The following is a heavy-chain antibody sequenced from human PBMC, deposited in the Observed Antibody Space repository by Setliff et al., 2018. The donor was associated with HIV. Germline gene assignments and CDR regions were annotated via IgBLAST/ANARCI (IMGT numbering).Heavy chain of an antibody. CDR2: IKQDGSEE. J-gene: IGHJ4*02. CDR1: GFTFSTYW. Sequence: GGSLRLSCAASGFTFSTYWMIWVRQAPGKGLEWVAKIKQDGSEEYYVDSVKGRFTISRDNAKNTLYLHMNTLRDEDTAVYYCARDQGSRWFGPLDSWGQGTLVTVSS. D-gene: IGHD3-10*01. V-gene: IGHV3-7*01. CDR3: ARDQGSRWFGPLDS.